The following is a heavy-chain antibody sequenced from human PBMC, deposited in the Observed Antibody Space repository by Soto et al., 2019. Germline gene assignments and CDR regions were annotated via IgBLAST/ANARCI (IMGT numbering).Heavy chain of an antibody. CDR3: TQGSTGP. CDR2: IKTKTDGGTT. D-gene: IGHD2-8*02. V-gene: IGHV3-15*01. J-gene: IGHJ5*02. Sequence: GGSLRLSCAASGFTFSNDSMSWVRQAPGRGLEWVGRIKTKTDGGTTDYAAPVKGRFTISRDDSKNTLYVQMNSLKTEDTAVYYCTQGSTGPWGQGTMVTVSS. CDR1: GFTFSNDS.